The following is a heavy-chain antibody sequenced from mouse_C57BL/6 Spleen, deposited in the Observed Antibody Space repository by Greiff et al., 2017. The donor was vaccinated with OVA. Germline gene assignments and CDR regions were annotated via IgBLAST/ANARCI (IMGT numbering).Heavy chain of an antibody. Sequence: VQLQQSGAELVKPGASVKLSCKASGYTFTEYTIHWVKQRSGQGLEWIGWFYPGSGSIKYNEKFKDKATLTADKSSSTVYMELSRLTSEDSAVYCCARHETTVVAAPSAMDYWGQGTSVTVSS. CDR3: ARHETTVVAAPSAMDY. D-gene: IGHD1-1*01. J-gene: IGHJ4*01. V-gene: IGHV1-62-2*01. CDR1: GYTFTEYT. CDR2: FYPGSGSI.